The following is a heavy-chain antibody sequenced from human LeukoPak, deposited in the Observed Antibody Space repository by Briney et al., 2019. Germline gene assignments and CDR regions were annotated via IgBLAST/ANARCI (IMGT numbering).Heavy chain of an antibody. Sequence: GESLKISCEGSGYSFTSYWISWVRQMPGKGLEWMGRIDPSDSYTNYSPSFQGHVTISADKSISTAYLQWSSLKASDTAMYYCASIGSGSYYKGPDYYGMDVWGKGTTVTVSS. J-gene: IGHJ6*04. CDR3: ASIGSGSYYKGPDYYGMDV. CDR1: GYSFTSYW. CDR2: IDPSDSYT. V-gene: IGHV5-10-1*01. D-gene: IGHD3-10*01.